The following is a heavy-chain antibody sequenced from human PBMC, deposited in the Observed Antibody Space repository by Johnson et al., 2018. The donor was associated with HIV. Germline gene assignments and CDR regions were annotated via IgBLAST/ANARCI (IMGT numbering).Heavy chain of an antibody. Sequence: QVQLVESGGGVVQPGKSLRLSCAASGFPFRAYAMHWVRQAPGKGLEWAAATSNDEGDKFYADSVKGRFTISRDTSKNNRKLEMNRLRVEDTDVYFCVRVSYGSSSEACDIWGQGTMVTVSS. V-gene: IGHV3-30*04. CDR3: VRVSYGSSSEACDI. D-gene: IGHD6-6*01. CDR2: TSNDEGDK. J-gene: IGHJ3*02. CDR1: GFPFRAYA.